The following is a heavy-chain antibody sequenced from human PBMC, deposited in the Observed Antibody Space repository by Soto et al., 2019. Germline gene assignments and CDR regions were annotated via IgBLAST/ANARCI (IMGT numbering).Heavy chain of an antibody. Sequence: GWSLRLSCAASGFTFGAYDMHLVRQTTGKGLEWVSAIGAADDPYYLGSVKGRFTISRENAKNSLYLQMNSLRAEDTAVYYCARAYSGRLPRRADYYFAMDVWGQGTTVTVSS. CDR1: GFTFGAYD. V-gene: IGHV3-13*05. D-gene: IGHD2-15*01. CDR2: IGAADDP. CDR3: ARAYSGRLPRRADYYFAMDV. J-gene: IGHJ6*01.